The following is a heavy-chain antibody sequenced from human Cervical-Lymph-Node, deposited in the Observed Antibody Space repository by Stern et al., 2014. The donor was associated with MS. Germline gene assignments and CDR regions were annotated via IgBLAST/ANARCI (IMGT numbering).Heavy chain of an antibody. CDR2: IWYDGSNK. D-gene: IGHD6-13*01. CDR1: GFTFSSYG. CDR3: ARSSSPSPYYYYGMDV. V-gene: IGHV3-33*01. J-gene: IGHJ6*02. Sequence: DQLVESGGGVVQPGRSLRLSCAASGFTFSSYGMHWVRQAPGKGLEWVAVIWYDGSNKYYADSVKGRFTISRDNSKNTLYLQMNSQRAEDTAVYYCARSSSPSPYYYYGMDVWGQGTTVTVSS.